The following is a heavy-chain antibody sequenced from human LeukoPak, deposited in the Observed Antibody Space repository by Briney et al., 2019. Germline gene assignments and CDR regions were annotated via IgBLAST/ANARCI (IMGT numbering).Heavy chain of an antibody. Sequence: SETLSLTCAVYGGSFSGYSWSWIRQPPGKGLEWIGEINHSGSTNYNPSLKSRVTISVDTSKNQFSLKLSSVTAADTAVYYCARIAAVTTGNYYYYYMDVWGKGTTVTVSS. J-gene: IGHJ6*03. D-gene: IGHD4-17*01. CDR3: ARIAAVTTGNYYYYYMDV. CDR2: INHSGST. V-gene: IGHV4-34*01. CDR1: GGSFSGYS.